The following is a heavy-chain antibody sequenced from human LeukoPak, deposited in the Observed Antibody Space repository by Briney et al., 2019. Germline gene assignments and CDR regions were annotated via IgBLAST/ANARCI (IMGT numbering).Heavy chain of an antibody. Sequence: GGSLRLSCAASGFTFSSYAMSWVRQAPGKGPEWVANMKQDASEKYYFGALNGRFTIFRDNAKSSLYLQMNTLTVGDTALYFCVRDRNPRHSYFDLWGQGTLVTVSS. CDR2: MKQDASEK. CDR3: VRDRNPRHSYFDL. J-gene: IGHJ4*02. D-gene: IGHD1-1*01. V-gene: IGHV3-7*01. CDR1: GFTFSSYA.